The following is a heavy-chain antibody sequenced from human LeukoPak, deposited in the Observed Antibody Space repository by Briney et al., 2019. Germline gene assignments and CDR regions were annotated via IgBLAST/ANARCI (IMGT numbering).Heavy chain of an antibody. Sequence: PGGSLRLSCVVSGFTFSSYWMSSVRQAPGKGLEWVANIKQDGSEKSYVDSVKGRFTISRDNAKNSLYLQMNSLRAEDTAVYYCARDFLLRTAPDYWGQGTLVTVSS. CDR1: GFTFSSYW. V-gene: IGHV3-7*01. D-gene: IGHD2-15*01. CDR3: ARDFLLRTAPDY. CDR2: IKQDGSEK. J-gene: IGHJ4*02.